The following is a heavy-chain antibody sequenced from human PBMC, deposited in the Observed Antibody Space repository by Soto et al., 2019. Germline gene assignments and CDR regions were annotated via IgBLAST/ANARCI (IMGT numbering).Heavy chain of an antibody. J-gene: IGHJ6*02. CDR3: ARERFQVISDGMDV. V-gene: IGHV1-2*02. CDR2: INPETGGT. CDR1: GYTFTGYY. D-gene: IGHD2-21*01. Sequence: VALVKVSCKASGYTFTGYYVHWVREAPGQGLEWMGWINPETGGTSYAQKFQGRVTLSRDTSISTAYLELSSLRFDDAAVYFCARERFQVISDGMDVRGQGTTVPVSS.